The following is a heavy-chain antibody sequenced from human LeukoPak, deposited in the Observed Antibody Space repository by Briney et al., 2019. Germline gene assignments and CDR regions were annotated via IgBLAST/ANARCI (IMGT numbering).Heavy chain of an antibody. J-gene: IGHJ5*02. CDR3: ARAVFAARQEDWFDP. Sequence: PSETLSLTCAVYCGSFSGYYWSWIRQPPGKGLEWIGEINHSGSTNYNPSLKSRVTISVDTSKNQFSLKLSSVTAADTAVYYCARAVFAARQEDWFDPWGQGTLVTVSS. V-gene: IGHV4-34*01. CDR1: CGSFSGYY. CDR2: INHSGST. D-gene: IGHD6-6*01.